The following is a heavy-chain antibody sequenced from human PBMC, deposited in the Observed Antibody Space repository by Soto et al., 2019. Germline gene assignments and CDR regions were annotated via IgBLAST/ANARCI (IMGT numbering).Heavy chain of an antibody. V-gene: IGHV1-2*02. CDR3: ARLKSYCDSRGSSDY. D-gene: IGHD3-22*01. J-gene: IGHJ4*02. Sequence: GASVKVSCKASGYTFTGYYIYWLRQAPGQGLEWMGWINPNNGDTNYAQKFQGRVTMTRDSSISTAYLELSRLRSDDTAVYYCARLKSYCDSRGSSDYWGQGTLVTVSS. CDR1: GYTFTGYY. CDR2: INPNNGDT.